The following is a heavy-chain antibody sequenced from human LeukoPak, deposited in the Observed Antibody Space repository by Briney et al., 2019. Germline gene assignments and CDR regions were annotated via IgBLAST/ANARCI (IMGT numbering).Heavy chain of an antibody. D-gene: IGHD2-15*01. V-gene: IGHV3-23*01. CDR1: GFTFSSYA. CDR2: ISGSGGST. Sequence: GGSLRLSCAASGFTFSSYAMSWVRQAPGKGLEWVSAISGSGGSTYYAASVKGRFTISRDNSKNTLYLQMNSLRAEDTAVYYCAKSKVSSGGPFDYWGQGTLVTVSS. J-gene: IGHJ4*02. CDR3: AKSKVSSGGPFDY.